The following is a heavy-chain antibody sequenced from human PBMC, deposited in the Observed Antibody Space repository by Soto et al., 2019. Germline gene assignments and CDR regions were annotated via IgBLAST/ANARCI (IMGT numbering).Heavy chain of an antibody. CDR3: PRGRGGSYYPYYYSGMDV. D-gene: IGHD1-26*01. CDR1: GGSVSIGSYY. V-gene: IGHV4-61*01. Sequence: SETLSLTYTVSGGSVSIGSYYWSWIRQPPGKGLEWMGYIYYSGSTHYNPSLKSRVTISVDTSKNQFSLKLSSVPAADPAVYYCPRGRGGSYYPYYYSGMDVWGQGPTVTVSS. J-gene: IGHJ6*02. CDR2: IYYSGST.